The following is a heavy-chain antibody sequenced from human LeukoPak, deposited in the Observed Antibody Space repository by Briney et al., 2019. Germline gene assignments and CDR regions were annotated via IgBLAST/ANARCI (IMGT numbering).Heavy chain of an antibody. CDR3: ARARITIFGVVIMPDAFDI. V-gene: IGHV1-18*01. CDR1: GYTFTSYG. Sequence: ASVKVSCKASGYTFTSYGISWVRQAPGQGLEWMGWLSAYNGNTNYAQKLQGRVTMTTDTSTSTAYMELRSLRSDDTAVYYCARARITIFGVVIMPDAFDIWGQGTMVTLSS. D-gene: IGHD3-3*01. J-gene: IGHJ3*02. CDR2: LSAYNGNT.